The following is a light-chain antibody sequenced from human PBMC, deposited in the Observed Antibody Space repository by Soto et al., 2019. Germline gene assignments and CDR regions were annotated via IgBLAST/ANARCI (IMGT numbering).Light chain of an antibody. J-gene: IGLJ2*01. CDR1: SSNIGKNS. Sequence: QSALTQPPSVSAAPGQKVTISCSGSSSNIGKNSVSWYQQFPGRAPKLLIYDNNKRPSGLPDRFSGSKSGTSATLGITGLQTGDEADYYCGTWDTSLSGGVFGGGTKVTVL. V-gene: IGLV1-51*01. CDR2: DNN. CDR3: GTWDTSLSGGV.